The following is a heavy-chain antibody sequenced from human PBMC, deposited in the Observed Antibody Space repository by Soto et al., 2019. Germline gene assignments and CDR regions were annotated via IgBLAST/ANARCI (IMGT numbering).Heavy chain of an antibody. Sequence: GGSLRLSCAASGFTFSSYSMNWVRQAPGKGLEWVSSISSSSSYIYYADSVKGRFTISRDNAKNSLYLQMNSLRAGDTAVYYGARVVDTAMVTYDYYYYYGMDVWGQGTTVTVSS. CDR2: ISSSSSYI. J-gene: IGHJ6*02. V-gene: IGHV3-21*01. D-gene: IGHD5-18*01. CDR3: ARVVDTAMVTYDYYYYYGMDV. CDR1: GFTFSSYS.